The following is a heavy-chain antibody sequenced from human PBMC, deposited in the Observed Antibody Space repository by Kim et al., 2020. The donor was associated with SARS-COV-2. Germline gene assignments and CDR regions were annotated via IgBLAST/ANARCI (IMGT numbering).Heavy chain of an antibody. D-gene: IGHD2-2*01. Sequence: SETLSLTCTVSGGSISSGGYYWSWIRQHPGKGLEWIGYIYYSGSTYYNPSLKSRVTISVDTSKNQFSLKLSSVTAADTAVYYCARAGVCSSTSCYNYYYYYMDVWGKGTTVTVSS. CDR3: ARAGVCSSTSCYNYYYYYMDV. J-gene: IGHJ6*03. V-gene: IGHV4-31*03. CDR1: GGSISSGGYY. CDR2: IYYSGST.